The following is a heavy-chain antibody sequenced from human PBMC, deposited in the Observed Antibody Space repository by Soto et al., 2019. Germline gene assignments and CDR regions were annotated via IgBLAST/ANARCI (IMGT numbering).Heavy chain of an antibody. CDR3: VRGDGDRYDGNGYLGRH. CDR2: ISWNGGEK. V-gene: IGHV3-9*01. CDR1: QFTFDNHA. J-gene: IGHJ4*02. D-gene: IGHD3-22*01. Sequence: GGSLRLSCAASQFTFDNHAMHWVRQAPGKGLEWVSHISWNGGEKNYADSVKGRFTISRDNAKNSLYLQMNGLRAGDTAVYYCVRGDGDRYDGNGYLGRHWGQGTLVTVSS.